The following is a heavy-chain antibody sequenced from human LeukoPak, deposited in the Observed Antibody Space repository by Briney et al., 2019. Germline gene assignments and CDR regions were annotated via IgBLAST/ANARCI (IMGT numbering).Heavy chain of an antibody. CDR2: ISSSSSYI. CDR1: GFTFSSYS. CDR3: ARSLSYDSSGYPYYFDY. J-gene: IGHJ4*02. V-gene: IGHV3-21*01. D-gene: IGHD3-22*01. Sequence: GSLRLSCAASGFTFSSYSMNWVRQAPGKGLEWVSSISSSSSYIYYADSVKGRFTISRDNAKNSLYLQMNSLRAEDTAVYYCARSLSYDSSGYPYYFDYWGQGTLVTVSS.